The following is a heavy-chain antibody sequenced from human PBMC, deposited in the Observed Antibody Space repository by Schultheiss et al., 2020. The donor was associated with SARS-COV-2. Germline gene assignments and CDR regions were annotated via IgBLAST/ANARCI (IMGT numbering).Heavy chain of an antibody. CDR3: AGLGYCSGGSCRGYWFDP. Sequence: ASVKVSCKASGYTFTSYGISWVRQAPGQGLEWMGWISAYNGNTNYAQKLQGRVTMTRDTSISTAYMELSRLKASDTAMYYCAGLGYCSGGSCRGYWFDPWGQGTLVTVSS. CDR2: ISAYNGNT. D-gene: IGHD2-15*01. CDR1: GYTFTSYG. J-gene: IGHJ5*02. V-gene: IGHV1-18*01.